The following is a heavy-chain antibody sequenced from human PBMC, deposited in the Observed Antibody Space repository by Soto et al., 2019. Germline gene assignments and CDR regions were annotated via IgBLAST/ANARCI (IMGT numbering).Heavy chain of an antibody. D-gene: IGHD1-26*01. V-gene: IGHV1-69*01. Sequence: QVQLVQSGAEVKKPGSSVKVSCKASGGTFSTYAISWVRQAPGQGLEWMGGVIPIFDTVNYAQRFQGRVTSTADESTTTAYMELSSLGSEDTAVYYCAADVGATARAFEYWGQGTLVIVSS. CDR3: AADVGATARAFEY. J-gene: IGHJ4*02. CDR1: GGTFSTYA. CDR2: VIPIFDTV.